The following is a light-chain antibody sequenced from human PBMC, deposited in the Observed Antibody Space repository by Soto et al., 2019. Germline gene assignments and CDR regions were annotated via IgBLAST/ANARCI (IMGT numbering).Light chain of an antibody. CDR1: SSDVGGYNY. J-gene: IGLJ2*01. CDR3: SSYTSTSTLV. Sequence: QSALTQPASVSGSPGQSITISCTGTSSDVGGYNYVSWYQQHPGKAPKLMIYEVSNRPSGVSNRFSGSKSGNTASLTIYGLQAEYEADYYCSSYTSTSTLVFGGGTKVTVL. CDR2: EVS. V-gene: IGLV2-14*01.